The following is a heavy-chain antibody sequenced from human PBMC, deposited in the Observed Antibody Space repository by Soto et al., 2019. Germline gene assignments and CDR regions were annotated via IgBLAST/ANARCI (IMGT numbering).Heavy chain of an antibody. CDR3: ARVELSLLFGAFDY. CDR1: SGSISSSNW. D-gene: IGHD3-16*02. J-gene: IGHJ4*02. Sequence: SETLSLTCAVSSGSISSSNWWSWVRQPPGKGLEWIGEIYHSGSTNYNPSLKSRVTISVDKSKNQFSLKLSSVTAADTAVYYCARVELSLLFGAFDYWGQGTLVTVSS. V-gene: IGHV4-4*02. CDR2: IYHSGST.